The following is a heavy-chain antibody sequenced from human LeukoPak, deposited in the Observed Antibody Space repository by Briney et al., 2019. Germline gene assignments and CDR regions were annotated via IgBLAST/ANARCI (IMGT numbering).Heavy chain of an antibody. J-gene: IGHJ4*02. V-gene: IGHV3-7*03. CDR1: GFIYSSYW. Sequence: GGSLRLSCAASGFIYSSYWMTWVRQAPGKGLEWVANIKQDGSEKYDVDSVKGRFTISRDNAQNSLYLQMNSLRAEDTAIYYCAKGPRYCSGGTCYLEFWGQGTLVTVSS. D-gene: IGHD2-15*01. CDR2: IKQDGSEK. CDR3: AKGPRYCSGGTCYLEF.